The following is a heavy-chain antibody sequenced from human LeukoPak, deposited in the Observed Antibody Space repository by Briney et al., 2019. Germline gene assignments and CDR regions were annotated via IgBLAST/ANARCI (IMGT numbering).Heavy chain of an antibody. V-gene: IGHV4-4*02. J-gene: IGHJ4*02. CDR2: VNLQGST. CDR3: ARDRKVVGANNELDY. Sequence: PSETLSLTCGVSGGSITSTNYWTWVRQPPGKGLEWIGEVNLQGSTNYNPSLMGRVAISVDMSENHISLQLTSVTAADTAVYYCARDRKVVGANNELDYWGQGTLVTVSS. D-gene: IGHD1-26*01. CDR1: GGSITSTNY.